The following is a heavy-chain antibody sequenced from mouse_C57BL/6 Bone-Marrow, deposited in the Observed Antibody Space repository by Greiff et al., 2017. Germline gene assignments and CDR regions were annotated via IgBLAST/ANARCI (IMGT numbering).Heavy chain of an antibody. CDR1: GYTFNSYW. CDR2: IYPGNSDT. D-gene: IGHD1-1*01. J-gene: IGHJ1*03. CDR3: TREGYYYGSSFHWYFDV. Sequence: VQLQQSGTVLARPGASVKMSCKTSGYTFNSYWMHWVKQRPGQGLEWIGAIYPGNSDTSYNQKFKGKAKLTAVTAASTAYMELSSLTNEDSAVYYCTREGYYYGSSFHWYFDVWGTGTTVTVSS. V-gene: IGHV1-5*01.